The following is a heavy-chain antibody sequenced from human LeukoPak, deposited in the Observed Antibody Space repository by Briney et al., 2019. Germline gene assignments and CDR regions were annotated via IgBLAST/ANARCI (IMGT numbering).Heavy chain of an antibody. Sequence: VASVKVSCKASGGTFSSYAISWVRQAPGQGLEWMGRIIPIFGIANYAQKFQGRVTITADKSTSTAYMDLTSLTSEDPALYYCASPYCSGGSCPYYYGMDVWGQGTTVTVSS. CDR1: GGTFSSYA. CDR2: IIPIFGIA. CDR3: ASPYCSGGSCPYYYGMDV. J-gene: IGHJ6*02. D-gene: IGHD2-15*01. V-gene: IGHV1-69*04.